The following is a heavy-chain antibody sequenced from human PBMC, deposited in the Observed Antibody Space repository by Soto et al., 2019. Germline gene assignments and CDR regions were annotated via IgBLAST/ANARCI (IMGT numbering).Heavy chain of an antibody. CDR1: GFTFSNYA. V-gene: IGHV3-23*01. Sequence: EVHLLESGGGLVQPGGSLRLSCAASGFTFSNYAMTWVRQAPGKGLVWVSVISGTGGGTNNADSAKGRFTTSRDNSKNTLYLKMKSLRAEDTAVYCCAKRHFYGSGMPNYYGMDVWGQGTAVTVSS. D-gene: IGHD3-10*01. J-gene: IGHJ6*02. CDR2: ISGTGGGT. CDR3: AKRHFYGSGMPNYYGMDV.